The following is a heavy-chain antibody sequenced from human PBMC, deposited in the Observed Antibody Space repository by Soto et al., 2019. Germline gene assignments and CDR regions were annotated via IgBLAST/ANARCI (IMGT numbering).Heavy chain of an antibody. CDR1: GGSFSGYY. D-gene: IGHD3-10*01. CDR2: INHGGST. J-gene: IGHJ6*02. Sequence: SETLSLTCAVYGGSFSGYYWSWIRQPPGKGLEWIGEINHGGSTNYNPSLKSRVTISVDTSKNQFSLKLSSVTAADTAVYYCARAMYYYGSGSCPNYYYYGMDVWGQGTTVTVSS. V-gene: IGHV4-34*01. CDR3: ARAMYYYGSGSCPNYYYYGMDV.